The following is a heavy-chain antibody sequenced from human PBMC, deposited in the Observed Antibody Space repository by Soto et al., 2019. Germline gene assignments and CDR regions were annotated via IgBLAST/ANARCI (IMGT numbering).Heavy chain of an antibody. CDR2: ISGTGYNT. CDR1: GFTFSSYA. CDR3: ARDRQFSHPRGGMDV. J-gene: IGHJ6*02. Sequence: EVQLLESGGGLVRPGGSLRLSCAASGFTFSSYAMNWVRQAPGKGLEWVSAISGTGYNTYYADSLKGRFTISRDNSKNTLSLQMNSLRAEDTAVYYCARDRQFSHPRGGMDVCGQGTTVTVSS. V-gene: IGHV3-23*01. D-gene: IGHD3-10*01.